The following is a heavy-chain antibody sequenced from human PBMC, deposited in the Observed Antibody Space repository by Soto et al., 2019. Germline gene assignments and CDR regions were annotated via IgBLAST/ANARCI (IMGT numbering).Heavy chain of an antibody. CDR2: ISYDGSNK. D-gene: IGHD3-22*01. Sequence: GGSLRLSCAASGFTFSSYAMHWVRQAPGKGLEWVAVISYDGSNKYYADSVKGRFTISRDNSKNTLYLQMNSLRAEDTAVYYCARLNSPTGYYYDSSGYLSTREGYFDYWGQGTLVTVSS. CDR3: ARLNSPTGYYYDSSGYLSTREGYFDY. V-gene: IGHV3-30-3*01. CDR1: GFTFSSYA. J-gene: IGHJ4*02.